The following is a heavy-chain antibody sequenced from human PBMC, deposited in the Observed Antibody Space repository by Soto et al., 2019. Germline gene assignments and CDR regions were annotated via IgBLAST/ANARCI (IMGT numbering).Heavy chain of an antibody. V-gene: IGHV3-23*05. CDR1: EFTFSDHG. CDR3: AKTKLGASDY. D-gene: IGHD1-26*01. CDR2: ISCSGSNT. Sequence: GGSLRLSCAASEFTFSDHGMHWVRQAPGKGLEWVAVISCSGSNTYYADSVKGRFIISRDNSKNTLYLQMNSLRAEDTAVYYCAKTKLGASDYWGQGTLVTVSS. J-gene: IGHJ4*02.